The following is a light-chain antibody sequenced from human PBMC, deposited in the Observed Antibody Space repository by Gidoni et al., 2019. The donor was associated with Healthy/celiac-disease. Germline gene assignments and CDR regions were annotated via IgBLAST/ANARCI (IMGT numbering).Light chain of an antibody. CDR3: YSTDISGTLSV. Sequence: SYELTQPPSVSVYPGQTARITCSGDALPKKYAYWYQQKSGQAPVLVIYEDNKRHSGTPERFSGSSSGTMATLTISGAQVEDEGDYYCYSTDISGTLSVFGGGTKMTVL. CDR1: ALPKKY. V-gene: IGLV3-10*01. J-gene: IGLJ2*01. CDR2: EDN.